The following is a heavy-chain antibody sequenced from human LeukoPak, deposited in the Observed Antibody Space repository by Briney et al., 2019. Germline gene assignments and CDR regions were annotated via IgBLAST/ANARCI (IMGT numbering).Heavy chain of an antibody. CDR1: GFTFSSYA. Sequence: GGSLRLSCAASGFTFSSYAMSWVRQAPGKGLEWVSAISGSGGSTYYADSVKGRFTISRDNSKNTLYLQMNSLRAEDTAVHYCAKGGDIIVAPAAISSIFDYWGQGTLVTVSS. CDR2: ISGSGGST. V-gene: IGHV3-23*01. D-gene: IGHD2-2*02. CDR3: AKGGDIIVAPAAISSIFDY. J-gene: IGHJ4*02.